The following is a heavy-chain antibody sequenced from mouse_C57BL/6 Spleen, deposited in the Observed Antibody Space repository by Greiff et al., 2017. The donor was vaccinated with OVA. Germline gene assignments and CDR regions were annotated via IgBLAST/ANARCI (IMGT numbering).Heavy chain of an antibody. CDR3: TREDGNSF. V-gene: IGHV1-15*01. D-gene: IGHD2-1*01. CDR2: IDPETGGT. J-gene: IGHJ2*01. CDR1: GYTFTDYE. Sequence: VKLVESGAELVRPGASVTLSCKASGYTFTDYEMHWVKQTPVHGLEWIGAIDPETGGTAYNQKFKGKAILTADKSSSTAYMELRSLTSEDSAVYYCTREDGNSFWGQGTTLTVSS.